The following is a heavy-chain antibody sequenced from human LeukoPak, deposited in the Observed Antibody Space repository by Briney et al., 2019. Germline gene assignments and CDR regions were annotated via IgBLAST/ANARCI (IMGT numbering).Heavy chain of an antibody. J-gene: IGHJ4*02. D-gene: IGHD2-15*01. CDR3: AKEMGVRPVVSDY. CDR1: GFTLSSYA. CDR2: ISGSGGST. V-gene: IGHV3-23*01. Sequence: PGGSLRLSCAASGFTLSSYAMSWVRQAPGKGLEWVSAISGSGGSTYYADSVKGRFTISRDNSKNTLYLQMNSLRAEDAAVYYCAKEMGVRPVVSDYWGQGTLVTVSS.